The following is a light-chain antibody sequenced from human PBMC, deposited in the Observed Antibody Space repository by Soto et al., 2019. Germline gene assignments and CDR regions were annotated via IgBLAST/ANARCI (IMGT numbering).Light chain of an antibody. CDR1: PSVSSY. Sequence: EIVLTQSPATLSLSPGERATLSCRASPSVSSYLAWYKQKPGQAPMLLIYDASNRATGIPARFSGSWSGTDFTLTISSLEPEDFAVYYCQQRSNYTFGQGTKLEIK. V-gene: IGKV3-11*01. J-gene: IGKJ2*01. CDR3: QQRSNYT. CDR2: DAS.